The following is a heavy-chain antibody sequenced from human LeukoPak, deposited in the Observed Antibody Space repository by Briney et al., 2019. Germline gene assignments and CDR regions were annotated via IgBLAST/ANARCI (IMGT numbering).Heavy chain of an antibody. J-gene: IGHJ4*02. V-gene: IGHV1-2*02. CDR2: INPNSGGT. D-gene: IGHD1-26*01. CDR1: RYTFTDYW. CDR3: ARGNGSGATIDY. Sequence: GASVKVSCKASRYTFTDYWLHWVRQAPGQGLEWMGWINPNSGGTDYAQKFQGRVTMTRDTSVSTAYMELSRLRSDDTAVYYCARGNGSGATIDYWGQGTLVTVSS.